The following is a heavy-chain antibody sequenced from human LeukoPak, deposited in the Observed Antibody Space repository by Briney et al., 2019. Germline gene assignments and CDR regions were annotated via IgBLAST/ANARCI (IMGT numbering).Heavy chain of an antibody. CDR2: IYYTGDT. D-gene: IGHD5-18*01. V-gene: IGHV4-31*02. Sequence: YYWSWLRQHPGRGREWLGYIYYTGDTYYNPSLKSRLTISLDTSKNQFSLELSSVTAADTAVYYCARTFGYSYGVDYWGQGTLVTVSS. J-gene: IGHJ4*02. CDR3: ARTFGYSYGVDY. CDR1: YY.